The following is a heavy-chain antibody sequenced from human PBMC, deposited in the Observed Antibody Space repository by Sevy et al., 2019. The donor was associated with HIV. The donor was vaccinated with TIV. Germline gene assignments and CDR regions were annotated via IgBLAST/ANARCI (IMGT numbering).Heavy chain of an antibody. CDR3: AKGRGIAAKYYFDY. CDR2: ISGSGGST. CDR1: GFTFSSYA. Sequence: GGSLRLSCAASGFTFSSYAMSWVRQAPGKGLEWVSAISGSGGSTYYADSVKGRCTISRDNSKNTLYLQMNSLRAEETAVYYGAKGRGIAAKYYFDYWGQGTLVTVSS. V-gene: IGHV3-23*01. D-gene: IGHD6-13*01. J-gene: IGHJ4*02.